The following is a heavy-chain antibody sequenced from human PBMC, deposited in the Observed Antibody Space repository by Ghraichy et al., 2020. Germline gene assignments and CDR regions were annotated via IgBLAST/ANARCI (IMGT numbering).Heavy chain of an antibody. CDR2: IDNEGTHT. V-gene: IGHV3-74*01. Sequence: GESLRLSCEGSGYTFSGYWMHWVRQAPGTGLVWVSRIDNEGTHTIYADSVKGRFRISRDNAKNTLFLQMSSLRVEDTAVYYCARDRGTPDAFATWGRGTVVTVSS. CDR3: ARDRGTPDAFAT. D-gene: IGHD3-10*01. J-gene: IGHJ3*02. CDR1: GYTFSGYW.